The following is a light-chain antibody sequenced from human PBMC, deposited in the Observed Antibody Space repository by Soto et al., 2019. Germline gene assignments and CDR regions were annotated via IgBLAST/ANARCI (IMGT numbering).Light chain of an antibody. Sequence: QSALTQPPSASGSPGQSVTISCTGGSSDVGGYNYVSWYQQHPGKAPKLMIYEVSKRPSGVPDRFSGSKSGNTASLTVSGLQAEDEADYYCNSYAGRNNVFGTGTKVTVL. J-gene: IGLJ1*01. V-gene: IGLV2-8*01. CDR2: EVS. CDR3: NSYAGRNNV. CDR1: SSDVGGYNY.